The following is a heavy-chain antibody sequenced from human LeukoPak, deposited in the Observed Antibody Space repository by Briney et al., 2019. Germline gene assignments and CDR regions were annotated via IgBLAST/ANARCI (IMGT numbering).Heavy chain of an antibody. CDR2: IKQDGSEK. D-gene: IGHD3-16*01. CDR3: TRGAGWLIDY. Sequence: PGGSLRLSCAASGFTFNTYWMGWVRQAPGKGLEWVANIKQDGSEKYYVDSVTGRFTISRDNAKNSLYLQMDSLRAEDTAVYYCTRGAGWLIDYWGQGILVTVSS. CDR1: GFTFNTYW. J-gene: IGHJ4*02. V-gene: IGHV3-7*03.